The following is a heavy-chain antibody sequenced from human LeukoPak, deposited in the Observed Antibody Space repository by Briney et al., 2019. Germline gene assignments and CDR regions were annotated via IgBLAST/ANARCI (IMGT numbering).Heavy chain of an antibody. D-gene: IGHD6-19*01. V-gene: IGHV3-23*01. Sequence: GGSLRLSCAASGFTFSGFAMSWVRQAPGKGLEWAPVISGSGGTTYYADAVKGRFTISRDNSKNTLYLQMNSLRAEDTAVYHCTREAVAVDYWGQGTLATVSS. CDR1: GFTFSGFA. CDR3: TREAVAVDY. J-gene: IGHJ4*02. CDR2: ISGSGGTT.